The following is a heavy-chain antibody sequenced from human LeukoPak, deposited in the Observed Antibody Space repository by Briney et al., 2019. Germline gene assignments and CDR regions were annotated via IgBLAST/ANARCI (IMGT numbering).Heavy chain of an antibody. CDR2: IKQDGSEK. D-gene: IGHD1-26*01. CDR3: AGGSGSYMGDAFGI. Sequence: GGSLRLSCAASGFTFSSYWMSWVRQAPGKGLEWVANIKQDGSEKYYVDSVKGRFTISRDNAKNSLYLQMNSLRAEDTAVYYCAGGSGSYMGDAFGIWGQGTMVTVSS. V-gene: IGHV3-7*01. J-gene: IGHJ3*02. CDR1: GFTFSSYW.